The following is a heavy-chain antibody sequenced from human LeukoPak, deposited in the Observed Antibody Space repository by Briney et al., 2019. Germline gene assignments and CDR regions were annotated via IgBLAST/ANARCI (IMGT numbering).Heavy chain of an antibody. J-gene: IGHJ5*02. CDR1: GYTFTGYY. CDR2: INPDIGGT. CDR3: ARDWVDSYALRYRWFDP. Sequence: ASVKVSCKASGYTFTGYYIHWVRQAPGQGPEWMGWINPDIGGTNYAQKFQGRVTMTRDTSISTAYMELSRLRSDDPAVYYCARDWVDSYALRYRWFDPWGQGTLVTVSS. V-gene: IGHV1-2*02. D-gene: IGHD5-18*01.